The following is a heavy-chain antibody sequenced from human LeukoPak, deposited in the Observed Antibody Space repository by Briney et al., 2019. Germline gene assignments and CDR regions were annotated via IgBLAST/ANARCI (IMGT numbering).Heavy chain of an antibody. Sequence: GGSLRLSCAASGFTFSSYAMSWVRQAPGKGLGWVSAISGSGGSTYYADSVKGRFTISRDNSKNTLYLQMNSLRAEDTAVYYCAKDPGYGSGSYWVYWGQGTLVTVSS. CDR1: GFTFSSYA. CDR2: ISGSGGST. CDR3: AKDPGYGSGSYWVY. D-gene: IGHD3-10*01. V-gene: IGHV3-23*01. J-gene: IGHJ4*02.